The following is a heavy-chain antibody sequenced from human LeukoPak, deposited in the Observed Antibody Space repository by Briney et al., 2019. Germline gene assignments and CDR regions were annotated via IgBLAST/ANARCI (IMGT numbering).Heavy chain of an antibody. CDR1: GGSISSSNW. CDR3: SATVTTGGYYFDY. J-gene: IGHJ4*02. D-gene: IGHD4-17*01. CDR2: IYHSGST. V-gene: IGHV4-4*02. Sequence: PSETLSLTCAVSGGSISSSNWWSWVRQPPGKGLKWIGEIYHSGSTNYNPSLKSRVTISVDKSKNQFSLKLSSVTAADTAVYYCSATVTTGGYYFDYWGQGTLVTVSS.